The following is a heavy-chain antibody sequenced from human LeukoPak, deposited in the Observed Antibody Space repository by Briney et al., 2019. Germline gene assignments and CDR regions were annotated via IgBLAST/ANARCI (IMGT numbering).Heavy chain of an antibody. D-gene: IGHD6-19*01. CDR2: ITTYNGNT. CDR3: AKDDIAVAGTFDY. J-gene: IGHJ4*02. Sequence: VASVKVSCKASGYTFTSYGISWVRQAPGQGLEWMGWITTYNGNTNYAQKLQGRVAMTTDTSTSTAYMELRSLRSDDTAVYYCAKDDIAVAGTFDYWGQGTLVTVSS. V-gene: IGHV1-18*01. CDR1: GYTFTSYG.